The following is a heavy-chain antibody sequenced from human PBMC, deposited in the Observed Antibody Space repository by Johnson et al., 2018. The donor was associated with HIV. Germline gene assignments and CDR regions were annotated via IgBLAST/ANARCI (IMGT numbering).Heavy chain of an antibody. CDR3: ARDRGYWDAFDV. J-gene: IGHJ3*01. Sequence: QMLLVESGGGVVQPGGSLRLSCAASGFTFSSYDMHWVRQAPGKGLEWVAVISYGGNNKYYADSVKGRFTISRDNSKNTLYLQMARLRAEDTAVYYCARDRGYWDAFDVWGQGTMVTVSS. CDR2: ISYGGNNK. D-gene: IGHD3-22*01. V-gene: IGHV3-30-3*01. CDR1: GFTFSSYD.